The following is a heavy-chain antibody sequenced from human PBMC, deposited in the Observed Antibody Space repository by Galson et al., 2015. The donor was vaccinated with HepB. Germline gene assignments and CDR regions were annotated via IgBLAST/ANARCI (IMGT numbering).Heavy chain of an antibody. V-gene: IGHV1-18*01. J-gene: IGHJ6*02. CDR2: ISAYNGNT. D-gene: IGHD1-1*01. CDR3: ARRYNWNDYYYYYYGMDV. Sequence: SVKVSCKASGYTFTSYGISWVRQAPGQGLEWMGWISAYNGNTNYAQKLQGRVTMTTDTSTSTAYMELRSLRSDDTAVYYCARRYNWNDYYYYYYGMDVWGQGTTVTVSS. CDR1: GYTFTSYG.